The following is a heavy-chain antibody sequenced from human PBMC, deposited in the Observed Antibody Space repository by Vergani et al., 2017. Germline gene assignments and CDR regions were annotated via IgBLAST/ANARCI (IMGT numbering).Heavy chain of an antibody. CDR2: ISSSSSYI. CDR3: AKDGDGAAAGTLDY. J-gene: IGHJ4*02. D-gene: IGHD6-13*01. Sequence: EVQLVESGGGLVKPGGSLRLSCAASGFTFSSYSMNWVRQAPGKGLEWVSSISSSSSYIYYADSVKGRFTISRDNSKNTLSLQMNSLRAEDTAVYYCAKDGDGAAAGTLDYWGQGTLVTVSS. V-gene: IGHV3-21*01. CDR1: GFTFSSYS.